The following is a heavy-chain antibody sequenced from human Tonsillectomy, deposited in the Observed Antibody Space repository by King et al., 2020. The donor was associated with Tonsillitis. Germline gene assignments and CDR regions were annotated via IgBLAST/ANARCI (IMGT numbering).Heavy chain of an antibody. Sequence: HEQLVQSGAEVKKPGSSVKVSCKASGGTFSSYGISWVRQAPGQGLEWMGGIIPIFGTANYAQKFQGRVTITADESTSTAYMELTSLRSEDTAVYYCANALDYHDSSGSTDNWFDPWGQGTLVTVSS. CDR1: GGTFSSYG. CDR3: ANALDYHDSSGSTDNWFDP. CDR2: IIPIFGTA. J-gene: IGHJ5*02. V-gene: IGHV1-69*01. D-gene: IGHD3-22*01.